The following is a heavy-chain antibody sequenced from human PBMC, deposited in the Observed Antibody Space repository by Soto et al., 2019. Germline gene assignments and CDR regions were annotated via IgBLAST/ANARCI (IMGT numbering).Heavy chain of an antibody. CDR1: GGSISGRDYH. CDR2: IYYSGST. D-gene: IGHD2-15*01. CDR3: ARESRVVAAAHDTFDV. V-gene: IGHV4-31*03. Sequence: SETLSLTCTVSGGSISGRDYHWSWSRQLPGKGLEWIGFIYYSGSTYYNPSLKSRVTISVDTSKNQFSLKVSSVTAADTAVYYCARESRVVAAAHDTFDVWGRGTMVTVSS. J-gene: IGHJ3*01.